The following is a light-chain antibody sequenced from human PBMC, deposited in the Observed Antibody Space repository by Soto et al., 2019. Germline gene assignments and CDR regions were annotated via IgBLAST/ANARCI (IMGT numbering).Light chain of an antibody. J-gene: IGKJ2*01. V-gene: IGKV3-20*01. Sequence: EIVLTQSPGTLSLSPGERATLSCRASQSVSSTYLAWYQQKPGQAPRLLIYGASSRATGIPDRFSGSGSATDFTLTISRLETEDFAVYYCQQYGNSPSTFGQGTKLEIK. CDR3: QQYGNSPST. CDR2: GAS. CDR1: QSVSSTY.